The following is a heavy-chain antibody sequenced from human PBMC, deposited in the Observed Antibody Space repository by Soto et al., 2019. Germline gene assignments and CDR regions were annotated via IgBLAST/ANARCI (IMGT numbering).Heavy chain of an antibody. V-gene: IGHV3-33*01. CDR2: IWYDGSNK. J-gene: IGHJ4*02. CDR1: GFTFSSYG. Sequence: QVQLVESGGGVVQPGRSLRLSCAASGFTFSSYGMHWVRQAPGKGLEWVVVIWYDGSNKYYADSVKGRFTISRDNSKNTLYLQMNSLRAEDTAVYYCARDKLLGSTVGYYFDYWGQGTLVTVSS. CDR3: ARDKLLGSTVGYYFDY. D-gene: IGHD2-15*01.